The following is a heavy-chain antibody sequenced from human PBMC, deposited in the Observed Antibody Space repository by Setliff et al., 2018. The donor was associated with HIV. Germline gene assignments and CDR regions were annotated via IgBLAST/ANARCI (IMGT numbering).Heavy chain of an antibody. CDR1: GGSFSGYY. V-gene: IGHV4-34*01. Sequence: SETLSLTCAVYGGSFSGYYWSWIRQSPGKGLEWIGEINHSGSTKYNPSLKSRVTISVDTSKNQLSLKLSSVTAADTAVYYCARGTAYYNFWSGYSQDYYYYMDVWGKGTTVTSP. D-gene: IGHD3-3*01. CDR2: INHSGST. J-gene: IGHJ6*03. CDR3: ARGTAYYNFWSGYSQDYYYYMDV.